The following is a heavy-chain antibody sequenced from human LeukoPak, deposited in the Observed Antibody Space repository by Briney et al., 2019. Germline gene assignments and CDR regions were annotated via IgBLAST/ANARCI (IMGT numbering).Heavy chain of an antibody. CDR1: GGSISSSY. J-gene: IGHJ4*02. Sequence: SETLSLTCTVSGGSISSSYWSWIRQPPGRGLEWIRYIYYSGSTNYNPSLKSRVTISVDTSKNQFSLKLRSVTAADTALYYCARGAMSFDYWGQGTLVTVSS. CDR2: IYYSGST. CDR3: ARGAMSFDY. V-gene: IGHV4-59*01.